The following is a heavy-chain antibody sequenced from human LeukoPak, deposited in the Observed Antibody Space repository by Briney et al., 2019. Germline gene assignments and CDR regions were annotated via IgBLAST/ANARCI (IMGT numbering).Heavy chain of an antibody. V-gene: IGHV3-21*01. CDR3: ARGSGDILTGYVDY. CDR2: ISSSSSYI. Sequence: GGSLRLSCAASGFTFSSYSMNWVRQAPGKGLEWVSSISSSSSYIYYADSVKGRFTISRDNAKNSLYLQMNSLRAEDTAVYYCARGSGDILTGYVDYWGQGTLVTVSS. D-gene: IGHD3-9*01. J-gene: IGHJ4*02. CDR1: GFTFSSYS.